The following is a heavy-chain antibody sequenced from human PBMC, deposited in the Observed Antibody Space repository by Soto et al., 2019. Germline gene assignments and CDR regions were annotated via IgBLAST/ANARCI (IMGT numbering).Heavy chain of an antibody. J-gene: IGHJ4*02. CDR2: FGSGDTT. CDR3: AKDTRGSSSQFFDY. D-gene: IGHD6-6*01. Sequence: EVQLLESGGGLVKPGGSLRLSGEASVFTFGTYPRPGSPQAPGRGREWVSGFGSGDTTYYADSVKGRFTISRDNSKSTLYLQMNSLRAADTAIYYCAKDTRGSSSQFFDYWGQGTLVTVSS. CDR1: VFTFGTYP. V-gene: IGHV3-23*01.